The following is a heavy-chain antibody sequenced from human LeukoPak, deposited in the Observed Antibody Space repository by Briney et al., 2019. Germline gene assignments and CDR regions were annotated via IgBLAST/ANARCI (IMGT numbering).Heavy chain of an antibody. Sequence: PGGSLRLSCAASGFTFSSYAMSWVRQAPGKGLEWVSAISGSGVSTYYADSVKGRFTISRDNSKSTLYLQMNSLRAEDTAVYYCAKTIHYYDSSGYLKPNPYFDYWGQGTLVTVSS. CDR1: GFTFSSYA. CDR3: AKTIHYYDSSGYLKPNPYFDY. J-gene: IGHJ4*02. D-gene: IGHD3-22*01. CDR2: ISGSGVST. V-gene: IGHV3-23*01.